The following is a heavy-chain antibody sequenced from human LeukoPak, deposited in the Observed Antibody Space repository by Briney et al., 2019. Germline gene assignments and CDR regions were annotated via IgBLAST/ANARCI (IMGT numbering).Heavy chain of an antibody. CDR3: ARQPDYGSGSYLYYFDY. CDR1: SGSINTSNYY. CDR2: IFYRGGT. J-gene: IGHJ4*02. Sequence: SETLSLTCTVSSGSINTSNYYWGWIRQPPGKGLEWIGNIFYRGGTYYSPSLKSRVTISLDTSRNQFSLKLSSVTAADTAVYYCARQPDYGSGSYLYYFDYWGQGTLVTVSS. V-gene: IGHV4-39*01. D-gene: IGHD3-10*01.